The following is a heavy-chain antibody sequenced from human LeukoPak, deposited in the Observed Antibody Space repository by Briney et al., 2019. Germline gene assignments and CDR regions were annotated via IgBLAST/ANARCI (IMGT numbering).Heavy chain of an antibody. CDR3: ARPTHNTGDYTD. CDR1: GGLVSGYS. D-gene: IGHD4-17*01. V-gene: IGHV4-34*01. Sequence: SETLSLTCAVHGGLVSGYSWSWIRQSPGKGLEWIGEINHSGSTNYNPSLKSRVTISVDTSKNQFSLKLSSVTAADTAVYYCARPTHNTGDYTDWGQGTLVTVSS. CDR2: INHSGST. J-gene: IGHJ4*02.